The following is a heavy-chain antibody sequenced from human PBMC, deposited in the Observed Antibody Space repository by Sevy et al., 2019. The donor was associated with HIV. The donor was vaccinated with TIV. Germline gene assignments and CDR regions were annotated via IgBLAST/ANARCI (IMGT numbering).Heavy chain of an antibody. V-gene: IGHV5-51*01. CDR3: AISTTGIVGTHFDY. CDR1: GYSFTSYW. J-gene: IGHJ4*02. D-gene: IGHD1-26*01. CDR2: IYPGDSDT. Sequence: GESLKISCKGSGYSFTSYWIGWVRQMPGKGLEWMGIIYPGDSDTRYSPSFQGQVTISADKSINTAYLQWSSLKASDTTMNNSAISTTGIVGTHFDYRSQGTLVTVSS.